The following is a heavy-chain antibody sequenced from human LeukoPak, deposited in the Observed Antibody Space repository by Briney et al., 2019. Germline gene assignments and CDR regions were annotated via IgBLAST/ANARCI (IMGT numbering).Heavy chain of an antibody. CDR2: IWYDGSNK. CDR3: ARDLDSSGLDY. Sequence: GGSLRLSCVASGFIFSSYGMHWVRQAPGKGLEWVAVIWYDGSNKYYADSVKGRFTISRDNSKNTLYLQMNSLRGEDTAVYYCARDLDSSGLDYWGQGTLVTVSS. D-gene: IGHD3-22*01. V-gene: IGHV3-33*01. CDR1: GFIFSSYG. J-gene: IGHJ4*02.